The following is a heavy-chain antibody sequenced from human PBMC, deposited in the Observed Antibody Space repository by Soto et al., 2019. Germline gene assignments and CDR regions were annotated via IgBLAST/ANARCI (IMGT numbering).Heavy chain of an antibody. CDR1: GFTFSSYG. J-gene: IGHJ4*02. CDR3: AKDLEAYYDILTGTSGY. Sequence: GGSLRLSCAASGFTFSSYGMHWVRQAPGKGLEWVAVISYDGSNKYYADSVKGRFTISRDNSKNTLYLQMNSLRAEDTAVYYCAKDLEAYYDILTGTSGYWGQGT. CDR2: ISYDGSNK. V-gene: IGHV3-30*18. D-gene: IGHD3-9*01.